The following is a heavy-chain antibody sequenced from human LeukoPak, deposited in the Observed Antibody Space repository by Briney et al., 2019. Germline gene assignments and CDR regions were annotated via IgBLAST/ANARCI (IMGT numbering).Heavy chain of an antibody. V-gene: IGHV4-39*01. CDR3: ARQSSDILTGYYRGPYYYYGMDV. CDR2: IYYSGST. CDR1: GGSISSSNYY. Sequence: SETLSLTCTVSGGSISSSNYYWGWIRQPPGKGLEWIGSIYYSGSTYYNPSLKSGVTISVDTSKNQFSLKLSSVTAANTAVYYCARQSSDILTGYYRGPYYYYGMDVWGQGTTVTVSS. D-gene: IGHD3-9*01. J-gene: IGHJ6*02.